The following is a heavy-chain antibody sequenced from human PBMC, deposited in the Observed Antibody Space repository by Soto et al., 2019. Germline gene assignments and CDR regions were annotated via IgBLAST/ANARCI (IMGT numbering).Heavy chain of an antibody. Sequence: QVQLVESGGGLVKPGGSLRLSCAASGFTFSDYYMSWIRQAPGKGLEWVSYISSSGSTIYYADSVKGLFTISRDNAKNSLYLKMNSLRAEDAAVYYCARDHRSGWVYYGMDVWGQGTTVTVYS. D-gene: IGHD3-22*01. V-gene: IGHV3-11*01. CDR3: ARDHRSGWVYYGMDV. CDR2: ISSSGSTI. J-gene: IGHJ6*02. CDR1: GFTFSDYY.